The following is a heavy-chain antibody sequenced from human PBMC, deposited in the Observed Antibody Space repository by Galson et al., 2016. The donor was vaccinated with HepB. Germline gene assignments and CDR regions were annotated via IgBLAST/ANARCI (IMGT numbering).Heavy chain of an antibody. CDR1: GFTFSRYA. CDR3: VKDFDYVWGSFRFQTKYYFDY. V-gene: IGHV3-64D*06. CDR2: ISSNGGTT. Sequence: SLRLSCAASGFTFSRYALHWVRQAPGKGLEYVSAISSNGGTTYYADSVKGRFTISRDNFKNPLYLQMSSLRAEDTAVYYCVKDFDYVWGSFRFQTKYYFDYWGQGTLVTVSS. J-gene: IGHJ4*02. D-gene: IGHD3-16*02.